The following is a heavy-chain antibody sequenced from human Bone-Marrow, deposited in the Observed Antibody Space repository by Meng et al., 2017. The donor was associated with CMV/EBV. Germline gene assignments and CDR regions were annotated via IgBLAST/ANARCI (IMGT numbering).Heavy chain of an antibody. J-gene: IGHJ3*02. Sequence: GGSLRLSCATSGFSFSTFAMHWVRQAPGKGLEWVAVIWSDGSNKYYAEYVKGRFTISRDNSKNTLYLQMNSLRGEDTAIYYCAREGGGGDSHDAFDSWGQGTTVTVSS. CDR2: IWSDGSNK. CDR3: AREGGGGDSHDAFDS. CDR1: GFSFSTFA. D-gene: IGHD3-16*01. V-gene: IGHV3-33*01.